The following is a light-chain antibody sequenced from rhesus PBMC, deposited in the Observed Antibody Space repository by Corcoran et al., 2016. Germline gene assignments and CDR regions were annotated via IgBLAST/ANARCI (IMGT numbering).Light chain of an antibody. CDR2: AAS. Sequence: DIQMTQSPFSLSASVGDKVTITCHASQAISSWLAWYQQKPGKAPKPLIYAASGLQSGVPTRFSGNGSRTDYTHTSSSLQPEEFATYNCQQYDDLPYNFGQGTKVEIK. V-gene: IGKV1-19*01. CDR1: QAISSW. J-gene: IGKJ2*01. CDR3: QQYDDLPYN.